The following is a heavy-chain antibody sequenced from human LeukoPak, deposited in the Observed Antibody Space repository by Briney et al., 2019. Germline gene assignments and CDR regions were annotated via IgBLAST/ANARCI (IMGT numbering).Heavy chain of an antibody. J-gene: IGHJ4*02. D-gene: IGHD3-22*01. V-gene: IGHV4-59*01. CDR2: IYYSGSI. CDR3: ARGSSGDYYDSSGYYLPS. CDR1: GASISSYY. Sequence: PSETLSLTCTVSGASISSYYWSWIRQPPGKGLEWIGDIYYSGSIKYNPSLKSRVTMSVDTSKNQFSLKLSSVTAADTAIYYCARGSSGDYYDSSGYYLPSWGQGTLVTASS.